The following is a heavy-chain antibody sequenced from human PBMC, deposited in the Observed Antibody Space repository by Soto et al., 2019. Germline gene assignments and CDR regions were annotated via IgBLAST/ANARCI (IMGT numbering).Heavy chain of an antibody. V-gene: IGHV1-18*01. J-gene: IGHJ4*02. CDR3: ARGRYGDY. CDR1: GYAFTTYG. Sequence: QVHLVQSGAEVKKPGASVKVSCKGSGYAFTTYGITWVRQAPGQGLELMGWISAHNGNTNDAQKLQGRVTVTRDTSTSTAYMELRSLRSDDTAVYYCARGRYGDYWGQGALVTVSS. D-gene: IGHD1-1*01. CDR2: ISAHNGNT.